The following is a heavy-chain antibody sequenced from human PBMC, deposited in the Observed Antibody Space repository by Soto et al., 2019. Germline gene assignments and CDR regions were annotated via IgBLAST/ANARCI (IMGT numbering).Heavy chain of an antibody. CDR2: IIPSFGTA. CDR1: GGTFSSYA. V-gene: IGHV1-69*01. J-gene: IGHJ5*02. Sequence: QVQLVQSGAEVKKPGSSVKVSCKASGGTFSSYAISWVRQAPGQGLGWMGGIIPSFGTANYEQKFQGKVTITADESTSTAYMELSSLRSEDTAVYYCARGAAGAARPSYNWFDPWGQGTLVTVSS. CDR3: ARGAAGAARPSYNWFDP. D-gene: IGHD6-6*01.